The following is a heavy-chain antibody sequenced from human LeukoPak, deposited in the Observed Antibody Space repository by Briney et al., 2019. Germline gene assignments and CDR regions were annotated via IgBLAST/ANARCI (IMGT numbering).Heavy chain of an antibody. Sequence: GGSLRLSCAASGFTFSIYRMTWVRQAPGKGREWVSYISSSSSTIYYADSVKGRFTISRDNAKNSLYLQMNSLRAEDTAVYYCAREEVATIIDYWGQGTLVTVSS. V-gene: IGHV3-48*01. CDR2: ISSSSSTI. D-gene: IGHD5-12*01. J-gene: IGHJ4*02. CDR3: AREEVATIIDY. CDR1: GFTFSIYR.